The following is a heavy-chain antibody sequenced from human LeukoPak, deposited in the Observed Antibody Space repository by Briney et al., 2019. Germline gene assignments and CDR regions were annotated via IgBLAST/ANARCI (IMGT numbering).Heavy chain of an antibody. CDR2: ISSSSTYT. CDR1: GVIFSDYY. V-gene: IGHV3-11*06. CDR3: ARESGYPDY. Sequence: GGSLRLSCAASGVIFSDYYMSWIRQAPGRGLEWVSYISSSSTYTNYADSVKGRFTISRDDAKNSLYLQMNSLRAEDTAVYYCARESGYPDYWGQGTLVTVSS. J-gene: IGHJ4*02. D-gene: IGHD3-3*01.